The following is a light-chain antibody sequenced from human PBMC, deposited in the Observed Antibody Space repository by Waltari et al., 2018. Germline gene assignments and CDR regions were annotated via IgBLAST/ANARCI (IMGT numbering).Light chain of an antibody. J-gene: IGKJ4*01. CDR2: WAS. CDR1: QSVLYSSNHKNY. Sequence: DIVMTQSPDSLAVSLGERATIHCKSSQSVLYSSNHKNYLTWYQQKPGQPPKLLIYWASTREAGVPDRFSGSGSGTDFTLTISSLQAEDVAVYYCQQYYSIPLTFGGGTKVEIK. CDR3: QQYYSIPLT. V-gene: IGKV4-1*01.